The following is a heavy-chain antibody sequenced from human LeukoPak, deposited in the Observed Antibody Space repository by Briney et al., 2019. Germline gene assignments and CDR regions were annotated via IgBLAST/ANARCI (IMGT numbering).Heavy chain of an antibody. CDR3: AKVAPLGSSWYAFNY. D-gene: IGHD6-13*01. J-gene: IGHJ4*02. Sequence: GGSPRLSCAASGFSFSTYAMNWVRQAPGKGLEWVSGISSGGDSTYFADSVKGRFTISRDNSKNTVSLHMNSLRAEDTAVYYCAKVAPLGSSWYAFNYWGQGTLVTVSS. CDR1: GFSFSTYA. CDR2: ISSGGDST. V-gene: IGHV3-23*01.